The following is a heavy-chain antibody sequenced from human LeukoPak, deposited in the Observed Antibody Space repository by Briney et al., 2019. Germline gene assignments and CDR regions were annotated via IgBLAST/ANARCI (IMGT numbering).Heavy chain of an antibody. CDR1: GLTFSSYA. J-gene: IGHJ4*02. CDR3: AKDPWTAMAKGYFDY. D-gene: IGHD5-18*01. Sequence: PGGSLRLSCAASGLTFSSYAMSWVRQAPGKGLEWVPAISGSGGSTYYADSVKGRFTISRDNSKNTLYLQMNSLRAEDTAVYYCAKDPWTAMAKGYFDYWGQGTLVTVSS. V-gene: IGHV3-23*01. CDR2: ISGSGGST.